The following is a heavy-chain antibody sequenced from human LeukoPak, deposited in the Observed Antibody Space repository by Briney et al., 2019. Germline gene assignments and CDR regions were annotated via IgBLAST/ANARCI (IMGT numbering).Heavy chain of an antibody. Sequence: KSSETLSLTCTVSGGSISSSSYYWGWIRQPPGKGLEWIGSIYYSGSTYYNPPLKSRVTISVDTSKSQFSLKLSSVTAADTAVYYCARRRRDGYSCYFDYWGQGTLVTVSS. CDR3: ARRRRDGYSCYFDY. J-gene: IGHJ4*02. V-gene: IGHV4-39*01. CDR2: IYYSGST. D-gene: IGHD5-24*01. CDR1: GGSISSSSYY.